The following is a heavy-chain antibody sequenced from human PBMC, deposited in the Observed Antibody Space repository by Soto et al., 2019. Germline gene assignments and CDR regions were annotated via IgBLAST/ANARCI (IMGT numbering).Heavy chain of an antibody. V-gene: IGHV3-23*01. CDR3: AKDKTWSTPHGYYYYGMDV. CDR2: ISGSGGST. D-gene: IGHD2-15*01. Sequence: PGGSLRLSCAASGFTFSSYAMSWVRQAPGKGLEWVSAISGSGGSTYYADSVKGRFTISRDNSKNTLYLQMNSLRAEDTAVYYCAKDKTWSTPHGYYYYGMDVWGQGTTVTVSS. CDR1: GFTFSSYA. J-gene: IGHJ6*02.